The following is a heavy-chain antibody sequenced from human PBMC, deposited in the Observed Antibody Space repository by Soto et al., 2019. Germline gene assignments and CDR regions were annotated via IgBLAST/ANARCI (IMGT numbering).Heavy chain of an antibody. D-gene: IGHD2-8*01. CDR2: IYPGDSDT. Sequence: PGESLKISCKGSGYSFTSYWIGWVRQMPGKGLEWMGIIYPGDSDTRYSPSFQGQVTISADRSISTAYLQWGSLKASDTAMYYCARRGYCTNGVCYRYGMDVWGQGTTVTVSS. CDR1: GYSFTSYW. CDR3: ARRGYCTNGVCYRYGMDV. J-gene: IGHJ6*02. V-gene: IGHV5-51*01.